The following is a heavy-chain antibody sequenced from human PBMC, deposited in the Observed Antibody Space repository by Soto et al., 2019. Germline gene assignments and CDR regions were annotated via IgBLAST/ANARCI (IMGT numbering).Heavy chain of an antibody. J-gene: IGHJ5*01. V-gene: IGHV3-23*01. CDR2: ITASGGRT. CDR1: GFTFSSYA. D-gene: IGHD4-17*01. Sequence: EVHLLESGGGLVQPGGSLRLSCTAYGFTFSSYAMTWVRQAPGRGLEGVSGITASGGRTFYADSVKGRFTISRDNSRSTLYLQMNSLRAEDTAVYYCAKDTRYADYVRWFDSWGQGTLVTVSS. CDR3: AKDTRYADYVRWFDS.